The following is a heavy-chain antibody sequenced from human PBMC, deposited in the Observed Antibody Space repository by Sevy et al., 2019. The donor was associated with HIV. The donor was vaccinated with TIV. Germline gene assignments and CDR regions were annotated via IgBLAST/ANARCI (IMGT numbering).Heavy chain of an antibody. V-gene: IGHV3-23*01. CDR1: GFTFSTYT. CDR3: AKGDRTFYGLDV. D-gene: IGHD2-15*01. Sequence: GGSLRLSCAASGFTFSTYTMSWVRQAPGKGLEWVSAISGSAGSTYYADLVQGRFTISRDKSKNTLYLQMNILRAEDTAVYYWAKGDRTFYGLDVWGQRTTVTVSS. J-gene: IGHJ6*02. CDR2: ISGSAGST.